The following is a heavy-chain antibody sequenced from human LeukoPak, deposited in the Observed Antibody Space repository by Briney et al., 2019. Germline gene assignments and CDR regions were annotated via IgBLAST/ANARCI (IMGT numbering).Heavy chain of an antibody. CDR2: FYTTGTP. D-gene: IGHD3-10*01. CDR1: GASITNSF. V-gene: IGHV4-4*07. CDR3: SRDRDYSASGGSRTYYFYMDV. Sequence: SETLSLTCTVSGASITNSFWSWIRQPAGKGLEWIGRFYTTGTPTYNPSLKSRVTMSADTSQNQLSLKLSSVTAADTAVYYCSRDRDYSASGGSRTYYFYMDVWGKGTTVTVSS. J-gene: IGHJ6*03.